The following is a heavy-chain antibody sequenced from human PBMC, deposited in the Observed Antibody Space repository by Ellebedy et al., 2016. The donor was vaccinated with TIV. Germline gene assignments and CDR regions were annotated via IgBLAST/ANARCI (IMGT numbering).Heavy chain of an antibody. CDR3: ARGWSVVVPAASPFDF. D-gene: IGHD2-2*01. CDR1: GFTFSSYA. CDR2: ISSNGVST. V-gene: IGHV3-64*01. Sequence: PGGSLRLSCAASGFTFSSYAMHWVRQAPGKGLEYVSAISSNGVSTYYANSVKGRFTISRDNSNNTLYLQMGSLRAEDMAVYYCARGWSVVVPAASPFDFWGQGTLVTVCS. J-gene: IGHJ4*02.